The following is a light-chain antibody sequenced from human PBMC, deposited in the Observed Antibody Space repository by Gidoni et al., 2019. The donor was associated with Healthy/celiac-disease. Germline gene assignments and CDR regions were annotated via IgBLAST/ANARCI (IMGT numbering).Light chain of an antibody. CDR3: QSYDSSLSGSYV. CDR2: GNR. Sequence: QSVLTQPPSVSGAPGQRVTISCTGSSPNIGAGFDVHWYPQLPGTAPKLRIYGNRKRPSGFPDRFSGSKSGTSASLAITGLQAEDEADYYCQSYDSSLSGSYVFGTGTKVTVL. J-gene: IGLJ1*01. V-gene: IGLV1-40*01. CDR1: SPNIGAGFD.